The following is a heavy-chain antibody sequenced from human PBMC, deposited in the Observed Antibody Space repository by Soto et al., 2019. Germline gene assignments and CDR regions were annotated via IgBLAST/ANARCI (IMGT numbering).Heavy chain of an antibody. D-gene: IGHD6-13*01. J-gene: IGHJ4*02. CDR2: ISESGGST. V-gene: IGHV3-23*01. CDR3: AKRSPYSSGWYSPIFDY. CDR1: GFSFSYYA. Sequence: GGSLRLSCAASGFSFSYYAMSWVRQAPGKGLEWVSVISESGGSTHYADSVRGRFTVSRDNSKNSLSLRMNSLRDEDTAVYFCAKRSPYSSGWYSPIFDYWGQGALVTVSS.